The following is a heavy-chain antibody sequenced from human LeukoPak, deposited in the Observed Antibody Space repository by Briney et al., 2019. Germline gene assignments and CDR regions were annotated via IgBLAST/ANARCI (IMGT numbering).Heavy chain of an antibody. CDR3: ARVGYYYDSSGYYSDY. J-gene: IGHJ4*02. V-gene: IGHV3-23*01. Sequence: GGSLRLSCAASASGFTFSSYAMSWVRQAPGKGREWVSAITGSGVGTHYADSVRGRFTISRDNSKNTLYLQMNSLRAEDTAVYYCARVGYYYDSSGYYSDYWGQGTLVTVSS. CDR1: GFTFSSYA. D-gene: IGHD3-22*01. CDR2: ITGSGVGT.